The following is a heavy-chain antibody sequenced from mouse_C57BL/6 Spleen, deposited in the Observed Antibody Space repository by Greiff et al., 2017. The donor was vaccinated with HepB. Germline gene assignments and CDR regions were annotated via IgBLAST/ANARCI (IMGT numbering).Heavy chain of an antibody. CDR1: GYTFTSYW. CDR2: IDTSDSET. J-gene: IGHJ3*01. D-gene: IGHD1-1*01. Sequence: QVQLQQPGAELVRPGSSVKLSCKASGYTFTSYWMHWVKQRPIQGLEWIGNIDTSDSETHYNQKFKDKATLTVDKSSSTAYMQRSSLTSEDSAVYYCAREDTTVVAPVAYWGQGTLVTVSA. CDR3: AREDTTVVAPVAY. V-gene: IGHV1-52*01.